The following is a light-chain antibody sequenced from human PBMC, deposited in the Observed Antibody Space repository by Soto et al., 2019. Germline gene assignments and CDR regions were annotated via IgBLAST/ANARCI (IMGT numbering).Light chain of an antibody. CDR2: GAS. Sequence: EIVLTQSPGTLSLSPGERATLSCRASQSVSSNYLAWYLQKPGQAPRLLIYGASSRATGIPDRFSGSGSGTDFTLTVSRLEPEDFAVYYCQQYGSSPLTFGGGTKVDIK. CDR1: QSVSSNY. J-gene: IGKJ4*01. CDR3: QQYGSSPLT. V-gene: IGKV3-20*01.